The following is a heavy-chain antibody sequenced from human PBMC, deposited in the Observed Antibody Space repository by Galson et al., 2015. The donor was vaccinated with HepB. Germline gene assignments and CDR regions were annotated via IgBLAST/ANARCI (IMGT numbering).Heavy chain of an antibody. J-gene: IGHJ4*02. V-gene: IGHV3-11*03. CDR3: ARTSIAVSFDY. Sequence: SLRLSCAASGFTFSDYYMSWIRQAPEKGLEWVSYISSSSYTNYADSVKGRFTISRDNAKNSLYLQMNSLRSDDTAVYYCARTSIAVSFDYWGLGTLVTVSS. D-gene: IGHD6-19*01. CDR2: ISSSSYT. CDR1: GFTFSDYY.